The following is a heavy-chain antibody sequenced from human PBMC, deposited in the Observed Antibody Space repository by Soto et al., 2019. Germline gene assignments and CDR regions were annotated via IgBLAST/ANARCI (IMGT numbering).Heavy chain of an antibody. CDR2: INSSSSYT. J-gene: IGHJ2*01. Sequence: QVQLVESGGGLDKPGGSLRLSCAASGFTCSDYYMSWIRQAPGKGLEWVSYINSSSSYTNYADSVKGRFTISRDNAKNSLYLQMNSLRAEDTAVYYCARTILAAGGRRYFDLWGRGTLVTVSS. D-gene: IGHD6-13*01. CDR1: GFTCSDYY. V-gene: IGHV3-11*05. CDR3: ARTILAAGGRRYFDL.